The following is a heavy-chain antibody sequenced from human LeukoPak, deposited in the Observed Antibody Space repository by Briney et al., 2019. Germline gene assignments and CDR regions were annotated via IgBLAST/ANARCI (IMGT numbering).Heavy chain of an antibody. V-gene: IGHV3-23*01. CDR2: ISGRSDNT. Sequence: GASPRLSCSASAFIFSNYAMYWFRQAPGEGLEWFSAISGRSDNTYYADSVKGRFTLSRDSSKNTLYLQMNSLRAADTAVSYCAKWGDYDVLTGYYVSDFWGQGTLVTVSS. CDR1: AFIFSNYA. J-gene: IGHJ4*02. CDR3: AKWGDYDVLTGYYVSDF. D-gene: IGHD3-9*01.